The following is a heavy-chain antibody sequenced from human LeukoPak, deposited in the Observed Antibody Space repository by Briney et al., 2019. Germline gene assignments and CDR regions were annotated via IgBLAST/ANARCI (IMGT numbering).Heavy chain of an antibody. CDR3: ARHIHRKEWELGNRHDAFDI. D-gene: IGHD1-26*01. V-gene: IGHV3-66*04. CDR1: GFTVSSNY. CDR2: IYSGGST. J-gene: IGHJ3*02. Sequence: PGGSLRLSCAASGFTVSSNYMSWVRQAPGKGLEWVSVIYSGGSTYYADSVKGRFTISRDNSKNTLYLQMNSLRAEDTAVYYCARHIHRKEWELGNRHDAFDIWGQGTMVTVSS.